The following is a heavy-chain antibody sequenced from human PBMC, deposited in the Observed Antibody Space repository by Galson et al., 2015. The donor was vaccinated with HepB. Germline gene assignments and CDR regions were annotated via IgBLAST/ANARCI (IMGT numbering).Heavy chain of an antibody. V-gene: IGHV3-23*01. CDR1: GITFSTFP. CDR3: ATDIVVVPSAKGDVDY. Sequence: SLRLSCAASGITFSTFPMSWVRQAPGKGLEWVSSMSGSGGSTYYADSVKGRFTISRDNSKNTLYLQMNSLRAEDTALYYCATDIVVVPSAKGDVDYWGQGTLSPSPQ. D-gene: IGHD2-2*01. CDR2: MSGSGGST. J-gene: IGHJ4*02.